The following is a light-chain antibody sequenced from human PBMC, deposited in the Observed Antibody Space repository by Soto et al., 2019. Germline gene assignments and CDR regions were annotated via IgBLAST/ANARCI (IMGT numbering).Light chain of an antibody. CDR2: ANT. CDR1: SSNIGAGYD. CDR3: QSYDNSLSGHVV. J-gene: IGLJ2*01. Sequence: QSVLTQPPSVSGAPGQRVTISCTGSSSNIGAGYDVHWYQQLPGTAPKLLIYANTNRPAGVPDRFSGSKSDTSAALAITGLQAEDESEYYCQSYDNSLSGHVVFGGGTKLTVL. V-gene: IGLV1-40*01.